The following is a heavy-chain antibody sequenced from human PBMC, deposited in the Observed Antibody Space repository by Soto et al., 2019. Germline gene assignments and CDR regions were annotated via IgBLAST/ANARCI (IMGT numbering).Heavy chain of an antibody. Sequence: ASVKVSCKAFGFIFNNYAISWVRQAPGQGLEWMGWVSANSGNTNYAQKLQGRVTMTTDTSTSTAYMELRSLRSDDTAVYYCATAGNYDSSGRDFWGQGTLVTVS. D-gene: IGHD3-22*01. CDR2: VSANSGNT. CDR3: ATAGNYDSSGRDF. V-gene: IGHV1-18*04. CDR1: GFIFNNYA. J-gene: IGHJ4*02.